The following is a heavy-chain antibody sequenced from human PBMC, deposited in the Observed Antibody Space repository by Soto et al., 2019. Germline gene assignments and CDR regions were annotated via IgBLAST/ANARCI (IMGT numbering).Heavy chain of an antibody. CDR1: GYTFSSYG. CDR3: ARGGYCDSSGSRNYHYYGMNV. V-gene: IGHV1-18*01. J-gene: IGHJ6*02. CDR2: ISPYDGNT. D-gene: IGHD3-22*01. Sequence: QVQLVQSGGEVKKPGASVKVSCKASGYTFSSYGINWVRQAPGQGLEWLGWISPYDGNTKYAQILQGRVSMTTDTSTKTAYMEVRSLRSDDTAVYYCARGGYCDSSGSRNYHYYGMNVWGQGTTVTVSS.